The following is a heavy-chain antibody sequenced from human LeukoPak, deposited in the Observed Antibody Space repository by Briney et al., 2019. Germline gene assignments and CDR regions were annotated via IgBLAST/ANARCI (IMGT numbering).Heavy chain of an antibody. CDR3: ARGSDTRTSRFDY. V-gene: IGHV3-7*01. J-gene: IGHJ4*02. Sequence: GGSLRLSCTASGFIFNDFWMSWVRQAPGEGLEWVANIRQDGGAKNYVDSVKGRFTISRDNARNSLYLQMSSLRADDTAVYYCARGSDTRTSRFDYWGQGTLVTVSS. CDR1: GFIFNDFW. CDR2: IRQDGGAK.